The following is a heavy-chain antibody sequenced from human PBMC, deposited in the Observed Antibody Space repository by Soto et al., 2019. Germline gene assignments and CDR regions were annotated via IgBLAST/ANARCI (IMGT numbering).Heavy chain of an antibody. J-gene: IGHJ6*02. CDR3: ATGLLYGSYGLDV. Sequence: GGSLRLSCAASGFAFSAYSMNWVRQAPGKGLEWVSSMSGDGGSTFYADSVKGRFTISRDNSKKSLYLQMNSLRTEDTALYYCATGLLYGSYGLDVWGQGTTVTVSS. D-gene: IGHD3-3*01. V-gene: IGHV3-43*02. CDR1: GFAFSAYS. CDR2: MSGDGGST.